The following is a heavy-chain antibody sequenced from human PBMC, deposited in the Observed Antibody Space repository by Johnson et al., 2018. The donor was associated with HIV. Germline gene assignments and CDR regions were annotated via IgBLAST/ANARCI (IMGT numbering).Heavy chain of an antibody. CDR3: AKGQTGYSSSWDSGGAFDI. V-gene: IGHV3-30*18. Sequence: QVQVVEFGGGEVQPGRSLRLSCAASGFTFSGSGMHWVRQAPGKGLEWVAVISYDGSNKSYADSATVRFPISGDNSKNTLDLQMNSLRAEDTAVYYCAKGQTGYSSSWDSGGAFDIWGQGTMVTVSS. J-gene: IGHJ3*02. D-gene: IGHD6-13*01. CDR1: GFTFSGSG. CDR2: ISYDGSNK.